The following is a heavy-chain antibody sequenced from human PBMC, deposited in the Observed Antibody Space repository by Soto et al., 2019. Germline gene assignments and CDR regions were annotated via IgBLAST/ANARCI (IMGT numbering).Heavy chain of an antibody. CDR1: GFTFGSYA. V-gene: IGHV3-23*01. D-gene: IGHD3-22*01. J-gene: IGHJ3*02. Sequence: EVQLLESGGGFVQPGGSLSLSCAASGFTFGSYAMPWVRKAPGKGLEWVSSISGGGAGTYYADSVKGRFTISRDNSKNTLYLQLNSLRAEDTAIYYCAKVNTMMVGSGNAFDMWGQGTMVTVSS. CDR2: ISGGGAGT. CDR3: AKVNTMMVGSGNAFDM.